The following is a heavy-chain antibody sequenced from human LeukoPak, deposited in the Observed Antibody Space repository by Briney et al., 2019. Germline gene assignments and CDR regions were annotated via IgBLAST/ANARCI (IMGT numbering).Heavy chain of an antibody. D-gene: IGHD3-3*01. V-gene: IGHV4-34*01. CDR1: GGSFSGYY. Sequence: SETLSLTCAVYGGSFSGYYWSWIRQPPGKGLEWIGEINHSGSTNYNPSLKSRVTISVDRSKNQFSLKLSSVTAADTAVYYCACRLRFLGAFDIWGRGTMVTVSS. CDR3: ACRLRFLGAFDI. CDR2: INHSGST. J-gene: IGHJ3*02.